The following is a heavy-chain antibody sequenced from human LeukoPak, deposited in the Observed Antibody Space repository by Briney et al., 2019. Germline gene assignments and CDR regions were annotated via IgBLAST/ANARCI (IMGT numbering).Heavy chain of an antibody. J-gene: IGHJ6*03. D-gene: IGHD1-1*01. CDR2: INWNGGST. CDR3: WTASSHYSYYYIDV. V-gene: IGHV3-20*04. Sequence: PGGSLRLSCAASGFTFDDYGMSWVRQAPGKGLEWVSGINWNGGSTGYADSVKGRFTISRDNAKNSLYLQMNSLRAEDTALYYCWTASSHYSYYYIDVWGKGTMVTVSS. CDR1: GFTFDDYG.